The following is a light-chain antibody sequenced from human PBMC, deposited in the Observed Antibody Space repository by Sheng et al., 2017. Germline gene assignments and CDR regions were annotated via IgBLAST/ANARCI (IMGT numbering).Light chain of an antibody. CDR3: QQRSKWPRT. CDR1: QSIGSY. V-gene: IGKV3-11*01. CDR2: DAS. J-gene: IGKJ1*01. Sequence: EIVLTQSPATLSLSPGERATLSCRASQSIGSYLAWYQQKPGQAPRLLIYDASNRATGIPARFSGSGAGTDFTLTISSLVPEDFAVYYCQQRSKWPRTF.